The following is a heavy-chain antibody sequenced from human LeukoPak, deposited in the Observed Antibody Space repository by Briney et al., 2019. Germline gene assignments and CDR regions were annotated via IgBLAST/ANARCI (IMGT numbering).Heavy chain of an antibody. CDR1: GGSISSGGYY. CDR2: IYHSGST. CDR3: ARGPTGLHDY. D-gene: IGHD3-9*01. Sequence: SETLSLTCTVSGGSISSGGYYWSWIRQPPGKGLEWIGYIYHSGSTYYNPSLKSRVTISVDRSKNQFSLKLSSVTAADTAVYYCARGPTGLHDYWGQGTLVTVSS. V-gene: IGHV4-30-2*01. J-gene: IGHJ4*02.